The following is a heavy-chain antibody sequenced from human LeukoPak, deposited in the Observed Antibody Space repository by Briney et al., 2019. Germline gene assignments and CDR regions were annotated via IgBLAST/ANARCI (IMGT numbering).Heavy chain of an antibody. J-gene: IGHJ4*02. CDR3: AKDRGMVAATSSYFDY. Sequence: GGSLRLSCVASGFTFNGYGMHWVRQAPGKGLQWVAVIWYDGSNKYYADSVKGRFTISRDNSKNTLYLQMNSLRAEDTAVYYCAKDRGMVAATSSYFDYWGQGTLVTVSS. CDR2: IWYDGSNK. D-gene: IGHD2-15*01. V-gene: IGHV3-30*02. CDR1: GFTFNGYG.